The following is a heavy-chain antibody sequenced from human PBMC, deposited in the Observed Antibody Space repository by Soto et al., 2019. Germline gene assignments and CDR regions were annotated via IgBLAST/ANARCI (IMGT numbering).Heavy chain of an antibody. CDR1: GFTFSSYA. CDR2: ISGSGGST. CDR3: AKDGFGRSWYLSSYY. J-gene: IGHJ4*02. D-gene: IGHD6-13*01. V-gene: IGHV3-23*01. Sequence: GGSLRLSCAASGFTFSSYAMSWVRQAPGKGLEWVSAISGSGGSTYYADSVKGRFTISRDNSKNTLYLQMNSLRAEDTAVYYCAKDGFGRSWYLSSYYWGQGTLVTVSS.